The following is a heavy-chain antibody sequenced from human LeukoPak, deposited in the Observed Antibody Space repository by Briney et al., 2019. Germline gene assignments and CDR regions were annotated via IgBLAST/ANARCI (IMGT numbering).Heavy chain of an antibody. V-gene: IGHV1-18*01. CDR2: ISSYNGNT. J-gene: IGHJ6*03. Sequence: ASVKVSCKASGYTSTSYGISWVRQAPGQGLEWMGWISSYNGNTNYAQKVQGRVTMTTDTSRSTAYMELRSLRSDDTAVYYCAREYGDYAESEFWGKDYYYYYYYMDVWGKGTTVTVSS. D-gene: IGHD4-17*01. CDR1: GYTSTSYG. CDR3: AREYGDYAESEFWGKDYYYYYYYMDV.